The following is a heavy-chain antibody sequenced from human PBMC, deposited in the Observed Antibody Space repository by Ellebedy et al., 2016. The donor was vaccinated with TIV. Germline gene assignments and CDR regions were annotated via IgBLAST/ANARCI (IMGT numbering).Heavy chain of an antibody. CDR3: AKEKSRGSGSLDY. D-gene: IGHD3-10*01. Sequence: GESLKISXADSGFTFDDYTMDWVRQAPGKGLEWVSLITWDGNSTSYADSVRGRFTISRDNTKKSLYLQMNILTAEDTALYYCAKEKSRGSGSLDYWGRGILVTVSS. J-gene: IGHJ4*02. CDR2: ITWDGNST. V-gene: IGHV3-43*01. CDR1: GFTFDDYT.